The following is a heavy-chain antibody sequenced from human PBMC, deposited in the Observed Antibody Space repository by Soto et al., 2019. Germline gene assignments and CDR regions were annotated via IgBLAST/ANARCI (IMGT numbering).Heavy chain of an antibody. Sequence: ASVKVSCKASGYTFTTFGISWVRQAPGQGLEWMGWIDPKNGNTKDAQKFQGRVTMTTDTSTSTAYMELRSLRSDDTAVYYCAKEFCDVPRCFLPDYGGQGALATVSS. CDR1: GYTFTTFG. CDR2: IDPKNGNT. D-gene: IGHD3-10*02. V-gene: IGHV1-18*01. CDR3: AKEFCDVPRCFLPDY. J-gene: IGHJ4*02.